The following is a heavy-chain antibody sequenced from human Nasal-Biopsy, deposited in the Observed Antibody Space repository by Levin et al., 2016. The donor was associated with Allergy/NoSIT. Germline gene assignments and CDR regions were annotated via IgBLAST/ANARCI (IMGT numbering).Heavy chain of an antibody. CDR2: IYPDDSDA. V-gene: IGHV5-51*01. J-gene: IGHJ4*02. D-gene: IGHD6-25*01. Sequence: GESLKISCKFSGHMPTNHWVGWVRQMPGKGLEWMGIIYPDDSDARYSPSFRGQVTMSVDKSVSTAYLHWSSLRASDSAIYFCARYVRSGPPVYFDYWGQGTLVTVSS. CDR1: GHMPTNHW. CDR3: ARYVRSGPPVYFDY.